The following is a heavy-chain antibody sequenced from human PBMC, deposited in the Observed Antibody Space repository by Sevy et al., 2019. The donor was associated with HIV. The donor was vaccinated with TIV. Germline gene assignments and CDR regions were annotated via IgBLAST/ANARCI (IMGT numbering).Heavy chain of an antibody. J-gene: IGHJ5*02. CDR1: GYTFTSYW. D-gene: IGHD6-19*01. CDR2: IYPGDSDT. Sequence: GESLKISCQGSGYTFTSYWIGWVRQMPGKGLEWMGIIYPGDSDTRFSPSFQGQVTISADKSISTAYLQWSSLKVSETAMYYCAGLVYSSGWFNWFDPWGQGTVVTVSS. V-gene: IGHV5-51*01. CDR3: AGLVYSSGWFNWFDP.